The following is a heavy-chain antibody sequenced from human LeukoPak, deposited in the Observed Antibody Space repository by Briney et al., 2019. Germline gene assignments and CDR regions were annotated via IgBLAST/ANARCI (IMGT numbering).Heavy chain of an antibody. CDR1: GGSISSSSYY. V-gene: IGHV4-39*01. J-gene: IGHJ5*02. Sequence: SETLSLTCTVSGGSISSSSYYWGWIRQPPGKGLEWIGSIYYSGSTYYNPSLKSRVTISVDTSKNQFSLKLSSVTAADTAVYYCARRVDYVWGSYRYAWFDPGGQGTRVTVSS. CDR2: IYYSGST. D-gene: IGHD3-16*02. CDR3: ARRVDYVWGSYRYAWFDP.